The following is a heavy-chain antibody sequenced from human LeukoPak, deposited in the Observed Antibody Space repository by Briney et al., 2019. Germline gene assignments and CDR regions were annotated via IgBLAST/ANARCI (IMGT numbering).Heavy chain of an antibody. J-gene: IGHJ4*02. D-gene: IGHD3-22*01. CDR3: ARGYYDSSGYYFFDY. CDR1: GFTFSSYG. CDR2: IWYDGSNK. Sequence: GGSLRLSCAASGFTFSSYGMHWVRQAPGKGLEWVAVIWYDGSNKYYADSVKGRFTISRDNSKNTLYLQMNSLRAEDTAVYYCARGYYDSSGYYFFDYWGQGTLVTVPS. V-gene: IGHV3-33*01.